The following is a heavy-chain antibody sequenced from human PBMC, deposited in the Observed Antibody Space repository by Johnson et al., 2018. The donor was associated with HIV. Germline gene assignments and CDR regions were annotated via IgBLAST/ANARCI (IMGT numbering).Heavy chain of an antibody. J-gene: IGHJ3*02. D-gene: IGHD4-17*01. Sequence: MLLVESGGGLVQPGGSLRLSCAASGFTFSSYWMSWVRQAPGKGLEWVANIKQDGSETSYVDSVKGRFIISRDNAKNSLFLQMNSLRAEDTAVYYCARDPPVTTTHNAFDIWGQGTMVTVSS. CDR1: GFTFSSYW. CDR3: ARDPPVTTTHNAFDI. CDR2: IKQDGSET. V-gene: IGHV3-7*01.